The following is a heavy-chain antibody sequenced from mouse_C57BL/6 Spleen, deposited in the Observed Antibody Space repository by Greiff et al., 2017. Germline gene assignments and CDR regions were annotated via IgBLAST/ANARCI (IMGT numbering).Heavy chain of an antibody. D-gene: IGHD2-5*01. CDR2: INPSSGYT. V-gene: IGHV1-7*01. J-gene: IGHJ2*01. Sequence: VQLQQSGAELAKPGASVKLSCKASGYTFTSYWMNWVKQRPGQGLEWIGYINPSSGYTKYNQKFKDKATLTADKSSSTAYMQLSSLTYEDSAVXYSARRYSNYGESNYFDYWGQGTTLTVSS. CDR1: GYTFTSYW. CDR3: ARRYSNYGESNYFDY.